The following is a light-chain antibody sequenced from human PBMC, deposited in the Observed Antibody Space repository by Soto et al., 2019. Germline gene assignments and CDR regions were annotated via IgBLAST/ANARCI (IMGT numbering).Light chain of an antibody. CDR1: QSLNKY. CDR3: QQYYRSSIT. V-gene: IGKV1-5*01. CDR2: DAS. J-gene: IGKJ5*01. Sequence: DIQLTQSPSTLSALVGGRITITCRASQSLNKYLAWYQQKPGKAPKLLIYDASTLERGVPSRFSGTGSGTEFTLTISSLQPDDFATYYCQQYYRSSITFAQGSRLAI.